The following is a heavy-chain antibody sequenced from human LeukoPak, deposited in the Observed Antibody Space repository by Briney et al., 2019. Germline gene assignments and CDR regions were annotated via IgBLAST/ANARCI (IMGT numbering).Heavy chain of an antibody. D-gene: IGHD2-2*01. Sequence: SGGSLRLSCAASGFTFSSYGMHWVRQAPGKGLEWVAVIWYDGSNKYYADSVEGRFTISRDNAEISLYLQMDSLRAEDTAVYYCARDPPISAMHYFDYWGQGTLVTVSS. V-gene: IGHV3-33*01. CDR1: GFTFSSYG. CDR2: IWYDGSNK. CDR3: ARDPPISAMHYFDY. J-gene: IGHJ4*02.